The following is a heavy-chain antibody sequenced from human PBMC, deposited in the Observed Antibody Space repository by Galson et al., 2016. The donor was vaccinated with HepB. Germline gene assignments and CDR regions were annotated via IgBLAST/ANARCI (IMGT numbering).Heavy chain of an antibody. V-gene: IGHV3-7*04. CDR3: ARGFTHHYSGSWYDALDI. CDR1: GLTFSREW. J-gene: IGHJ3*02. Sequence: SLRLSCAASGLTFSREWMTWVRQAPGKGLEWVANIKEDGSEKNYVDSVKGRFTISRDNAKNSLYLQMSSLRDGDTALYYCARGFTHHYSGSWYDALDIWGQGTMVTVSS. CDR2: IKEDGSEK. D-gene: IGHD6-13*01.